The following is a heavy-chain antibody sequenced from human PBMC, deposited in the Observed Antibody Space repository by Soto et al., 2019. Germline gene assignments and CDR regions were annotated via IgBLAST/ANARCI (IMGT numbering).Heavy chain of an antibody. D-gene: IGHD6-19*01. Sequence: GASVKVSCKASGYTFTSYYLHWVRQAPGQGLEWMGIINPSGGSTSYAQKFQGRVTMTRDTSTSTVYMELSSLRSEDTAVYYCARDRQAAVAGYYFDYWGQGTLVTVSS. V-gene: IGHV1-46*01. CDR3: ARDRQAAVAGYYFDY. CDR2: INPSGGST. J-gene: IGHJ4*02. CDR1: GYTFTSYY.